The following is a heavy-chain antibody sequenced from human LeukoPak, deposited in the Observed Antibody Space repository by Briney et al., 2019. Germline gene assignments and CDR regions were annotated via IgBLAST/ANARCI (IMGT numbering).Heavy chain of an antibody. CDR3: AREHPDCSAASCLAP. CDR2: IYSSGST. CDR1: GGSMGSNY. D-gene: IGHD2-15*01. V-gene: IGHV4-4*07. Sequence: SETLSLTCSVSGGSMGSNYWSWIRQPAGKGLEWIGRIYSSGSTNYNPSLKSRVTMSVDTSKNQFSLKLSSVTAADTAVYFCAREHPDCSAASCLAPWGQGTLVTVSS. J-gene: IGHJ5*02.